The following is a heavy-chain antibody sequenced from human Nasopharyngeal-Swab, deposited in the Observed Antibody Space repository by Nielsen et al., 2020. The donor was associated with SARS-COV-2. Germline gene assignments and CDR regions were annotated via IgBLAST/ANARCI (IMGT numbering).Heavy chain of an antibody. V-gene: IGHV4-34*01. Sequence: WIRQPPGKGLDWIGEINHSGSTNYHPSLKSRVTISVDTSKNQFTLKLSSVTAADTAVYYCARGLGKQITFFEVVIAYNWFDPWGQGTLVTVSS. J-gene: IGHJ5*02. CDR2: INHSGST. CDR3: ARGLGKQITFFEVVIAYNWFDP. D-gene: IGHD3-3*01.